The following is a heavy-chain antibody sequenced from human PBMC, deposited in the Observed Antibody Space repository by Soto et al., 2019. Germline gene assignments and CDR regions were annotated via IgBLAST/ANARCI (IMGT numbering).Heavy chain of an antibody. CDR2: INPNSGGT. J-gene: IGHJ3*02. Sequence: ASVKVSCKASGYTFTGYYMHWVRQAPGQGLEWMGWINPNSGGTNYAQKFQGWVTMTRDTSISTAYMELSRLRSDDTAVYYCARGGSVIAAAGTGAFDIWGQGTMVTVSS. V-gene: IGHV1-2*04. D-gene: IGHD6-13*01. CDR3: ARGGSVIAAAGTGAFDI. CDR1: GYTFTGYY.